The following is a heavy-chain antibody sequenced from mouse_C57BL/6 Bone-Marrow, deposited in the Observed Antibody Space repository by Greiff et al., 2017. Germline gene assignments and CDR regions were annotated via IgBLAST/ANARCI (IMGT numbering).Heavy chain of an antibody. V-gene: IGHV1-81*01. CDR2: IYPRSGNT. J-gene: IGHJ2*01. D-gene: IGHD2-3*01. CDR1: GYTFTSSG. Sequence: LQESGAELARPGASVKLSCKASGYTFTSSGISWVKQRTGQGLEWIGEIYPRSGNTYYNEKFKGKATLTADKSSSTAYMELRSLTSEDSAVYFCALLMGYYFYFDYWGQGTTLTVSS. CDR3: ALLMGYYFYFDY.